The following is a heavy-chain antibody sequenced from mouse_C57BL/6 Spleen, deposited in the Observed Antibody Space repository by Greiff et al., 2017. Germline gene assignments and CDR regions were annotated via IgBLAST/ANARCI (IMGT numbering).Heavy chain of an antibody. D-gene: IGHD6-1*01. CDR2: INPCSGYT. J-gene: IGHJ2*01. CDR3: SRSRELMYYYDY. Sequence: QVQLQQSGAELAKPGASVTLSCKASGYTFTSYWMHWVKQRPGQGLEWIGYINPCSGYTKYNQKFKDKATLTADKSSSTAYMLLSSLTSDDSAVDYCSRSRELMYYYDYWGQGATLTVAT. CDR1: GYTFTSYW. V-gene: IGHV1-7*01.